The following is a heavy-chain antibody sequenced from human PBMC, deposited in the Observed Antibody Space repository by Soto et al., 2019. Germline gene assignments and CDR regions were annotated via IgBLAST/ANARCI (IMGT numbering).Heavy chain of an antibody. CDR3: AKDHDYYDSSGYYRPLYYYYGMDV. V-gene: IGHV3-23*01. CDR2: ISGSGGST. J-gene: IGHJ6*02. D-gene: IGHD3-22*01. CDR1: GFTFSSYA. Sequence: SGGSLRLSCAASGFTFSSYAMSWVRQAPGKGLEWVSAISGSGGSTYYADSVKGRFTISRDNSKNTLYLQMNSLRAEDTAVYYCAKDHDYYDSSGYYRPLYYYYGMDVWGQGTTVTVSS.